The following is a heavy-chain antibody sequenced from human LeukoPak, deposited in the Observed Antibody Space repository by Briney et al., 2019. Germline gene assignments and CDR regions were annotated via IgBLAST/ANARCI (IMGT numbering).Heavy chain of an antibody. Sequence: SETLSLTCTVSGGSTSSYYWSWIRQPPGKGLEWIGYIYYSGSTNYNPSLKSRVTISVDTSKNQFSLKLSSVTAADTAVYYCARRGYSSGFYTRWGQGTLVTVSS. V-gene: IGHV4-59*01. CDR3: ARRGYSSGFYTR. CDR2: IYYSGST. J-gene: IGHJ4*02. D-gene: IGHD6-19*01. CDR1: GGSTSSYY.